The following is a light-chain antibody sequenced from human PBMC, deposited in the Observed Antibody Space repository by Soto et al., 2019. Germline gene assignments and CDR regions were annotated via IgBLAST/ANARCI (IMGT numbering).Light chain of an antibody. CDR2: GAS. Sequence: EIVLTQSPDTLSLSPGERATLSCRTSQSVSSSYLAWYQQKPGQAPRLIIYGASSRTTGIPDRFSGSWSGTDFTLTISRLEPEDVAVYYCQQYGSSPWTFGQGTKVDIK. J-gene: IGKJ1*01. V-gene: IGKV3-20*01. CDR3: QQYGSSPWT. CDR1: QSVSSSY.